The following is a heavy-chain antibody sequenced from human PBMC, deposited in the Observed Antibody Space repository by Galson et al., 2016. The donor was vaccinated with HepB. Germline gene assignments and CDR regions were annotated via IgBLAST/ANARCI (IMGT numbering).Heavy chain of an antibody. V-gene: IGHV1-46*01. D-gene: IGHD1-1*01. CDR1: GYTFINYT. CDR2: IDPIGGRT. J-gene: IGHJ6*02. CDR3: ARGGDNWNDDNYYYVMDV. Sequence: QSGAEVKKPGESLRISCKASGYTFINYTVHWVRQAPGQGLEWLGIIDPIGGRTTYAQKFQGRVTVTRDTSTSTVYMELSSLRSEDTAIYYCARGGDNWNDDNYYYVMDVWGQGTTVTVSS.